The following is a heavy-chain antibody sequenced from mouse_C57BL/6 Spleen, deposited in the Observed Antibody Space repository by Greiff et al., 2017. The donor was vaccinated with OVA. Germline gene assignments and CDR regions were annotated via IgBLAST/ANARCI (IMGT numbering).Heavy chain of an antibody. D-gene: IGHD1-1*01. V-gene: IGHV5-17*01. CDR3: ARGRNTVVRAMDY. CDR1: GFTFSDYG. Sequence: EVKLMESGGGLVKPGGSLKLSCAASGFTFSDYGMHWVRQAPEKGLEWVAYISSGSSTIYYADTVKGRFTISRDNAKNTLFLQMTSLRSEDTAMYYCARGRNTVVRAMDYWGQGTTVTVSS. CDR2: ISSGSSTI. J-gene: IGHJ4*01.